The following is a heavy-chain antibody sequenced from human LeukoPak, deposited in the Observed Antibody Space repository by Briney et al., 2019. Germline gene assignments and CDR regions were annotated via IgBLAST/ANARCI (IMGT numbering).Heavy chain of an antibody. CDR2: IYPGDSDT. CDR3: ARQYCSSTSCYYDPFDI. J-gene: IGHJ3*02. CDR1: GYIFTDYW. V-gene: IGHV5-51*01. Sequence: GESLKISCQTSGYIFTDYWIGWVRQMPGKGLEWMGIIYPGDSDTRYSPSFQGQVTISADKSISTAYLQWSSLKASDTAIYYCARQYCSSTSCYYDPFDIWGQGTMVTVSS. D-gene: IGHD2-2*01.